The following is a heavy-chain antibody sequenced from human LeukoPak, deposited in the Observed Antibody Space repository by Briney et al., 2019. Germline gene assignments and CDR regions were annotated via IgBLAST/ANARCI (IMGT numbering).Heavy chain of an antibody. J-gene: IGHJ6*03. CDR3: TRDTHYYDSSGYYYYYYYMDV. CDR2: IRSKAYGGTT. D-gene: IGHD3-22*01. V-gene: IGHV3-49*03. CDR1: GFTFGDYA. Sequence: SGGSLRLSCTASGFTFGDYAMSWFRQAPGKGLEWVGFIRSKAYGGTTEYAASVKGRFTISRDDSKSIAYLQMNSLKTEDTAVYYCTRDTHYYDSSGYYYYYYYMDVWGKGTTVTVSS.